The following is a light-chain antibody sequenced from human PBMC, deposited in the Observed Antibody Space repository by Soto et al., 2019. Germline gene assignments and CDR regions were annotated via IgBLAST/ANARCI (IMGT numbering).Light chain of an antibody. CDR3: GTWHSSLSVYV. J-gene: IGLJ1*01. V-gene: IGLV1-51*01. CDR1: SSNIGNNY. Sequence: QSALTQPPSVSAAPGQKVTISCSGSSSNIGNNYVSWYQQLPGTAPKLLIYDNNKRPSGIPDRFSGSKSGTSATLGITGLQTGDEADYYCGTWHSSLSVYVFGTGTKVTVL. CDR2: DNN.